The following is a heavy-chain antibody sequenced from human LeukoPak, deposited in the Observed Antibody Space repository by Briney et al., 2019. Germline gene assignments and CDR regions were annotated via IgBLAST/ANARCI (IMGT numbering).Heavy chain of an antibody. CDR3: AKDMGPLGYCSSTSCYSIAFDI. CDR1: GFTFDDYA. D-gene: IGHD2-2*03. CDR2: ISWNSGSI. Sequence: GRSLRLSCAASGFTFDDYAMPWVRQAPGKGLEWVSGISWNSGSIGYADSVKGRFTISRDNAKNSLYLQMNSLRAEDTALYYCAKDMGPLGYCSSTSCYSIAFDIWGQGTMVTVPS. V-gene: IGHV3-9*01. J-gene: IGHJ3*02.